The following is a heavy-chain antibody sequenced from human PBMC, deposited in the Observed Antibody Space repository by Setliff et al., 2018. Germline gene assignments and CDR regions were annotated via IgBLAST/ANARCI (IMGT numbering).Heavy chain of an antibody. CDR2: INQDGSEK. D-gene: IGHD6-13*01. J-gene: IGHJ3*02. CDR1: GFTFSSFW. V-gene: IGHV3-7*01. CDR3: ARDPPGMNAFDI. Sequence: GSLRLSCAASGFTFSSFWMAWVRQSPGRGLEWVANINQDGSEKYYVDSVEGRFTISRDNAKNLLFLQMRGLRAGDTALYYCARDPPGMNAFDIWGHGTMVTVSS.